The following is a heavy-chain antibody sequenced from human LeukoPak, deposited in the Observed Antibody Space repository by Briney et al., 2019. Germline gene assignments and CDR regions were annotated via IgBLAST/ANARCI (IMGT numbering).Heavy chain of an antibody. V-gene: IGHV3-23*01. CDR1: GFTFSSYA. J-gene: IGHJ4*02. Sequence: GSLRLSCAAFGFTFSSYAMSWVRQAPGKGLEWVSAIGGSGGSTYYADSVKGRFTISRDNSKNTLYLQMNSLRAEDTAVYYCAKAEHSVVVVAATSYWGQGTLVTVSS. CDR2: IGGSGGST. CDR3: AKAEHSVVVVAATSY. D-gene: IGHD2-15*01.